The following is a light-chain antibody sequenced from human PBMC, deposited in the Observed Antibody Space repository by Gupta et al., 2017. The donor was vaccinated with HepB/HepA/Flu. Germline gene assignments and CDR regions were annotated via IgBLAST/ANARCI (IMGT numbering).Light chain of an antibody. CDR1: QSVLNTYNNKNY. J-gene: IGKJ1*01. CDR2: LAS. Sequence: DIVMTQSLDSLAVSLGERATINCKSSQSVLNTYNNKNYLTWYQQKPGYPPKVLIYLASTRESGVPDRSSGSGSGTDFTLTISNLQAEDVAVYYCQQYYSLPRTFGQGTKVEIK. CDR3: QQYYSLPRT. V-gene: IGKV4-1*01.